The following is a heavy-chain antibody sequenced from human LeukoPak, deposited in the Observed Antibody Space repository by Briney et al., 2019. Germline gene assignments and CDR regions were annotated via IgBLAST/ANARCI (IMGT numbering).Heavy chain of an antibody. J-gene: IGHJ5*02. CDR2: IIPILGIA. CDR3: ARAVSYYDFWSGFPKENWFDP. CDR1: GYTFTSYD. V-gene: IGHV1-69*04. Sequence: SVKVSCKASGYTFTSYDINWVRQATGQGLEWMGRIIPILGIANYAQKFQGRVTITADKSTSTAYMELSSLRSEDTAVYYCARAVSYYDFWSGFPKENWFDPWGQGTLVTVSS. D-gene: IGHD3-3*01.